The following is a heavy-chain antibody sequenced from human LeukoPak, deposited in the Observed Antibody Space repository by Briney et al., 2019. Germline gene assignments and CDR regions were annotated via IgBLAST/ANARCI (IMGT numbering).Heavy chain of an antibody. J-gene: IGHJ5*02. Sequence: GASVKVSCQASGYTFTSYYMHWVRQAPGQGLEWMGIINRSGGSTSYAQKFQGRVTMTRDTSTSTVYMELSSLRSEDTAVYYCARDHRPYTWFDPWGQGTLVTVSS. CDR1: GYTFTSYY. CDR2: INRSGGST. V-gene: IGHV1-46*01. CDR3: ARDHRPYTWFDP.